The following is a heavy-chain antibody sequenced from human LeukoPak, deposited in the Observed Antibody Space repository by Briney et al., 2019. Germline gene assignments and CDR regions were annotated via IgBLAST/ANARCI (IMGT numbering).Heavy chain of an antibody. CDR2: INPSGST. CDR1: GGSFSGYH. V-gene: IGHV4-34*01. Sequence: SETLSLTCAVYGGSFSGYHWTWIRQSPGKGLEWIGDINPSGSTYYNPSLKSRVTISVDTSKNQFSLKLSSVTAADTAVYYCASTPDTAVVGGYYFDYWGQGTLVTVSS. J-gene: IGHJ4*02. CDR3: ASTPDTAVVGGYYFDY. D-gene: IGHD5-18*01.